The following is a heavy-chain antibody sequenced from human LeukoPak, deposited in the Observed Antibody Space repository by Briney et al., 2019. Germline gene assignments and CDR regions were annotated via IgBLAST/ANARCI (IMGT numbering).Heavy chain of an antibody. J-gene: IGHJ4*02. Sequence: PGGSLRLSCAASGFTFSNYWMSWVRQAPEKGLEWVAKIKQDESEMYYVDSVKGRFTISRDNAKNSVYLQMNSLRAEDTAVYYCTAVAGPTPFDYWGQGTLVTVSS. CDR3: TAVAGPTPFDY. D-gene: IGHD6-19*01. CDR1: GFTFSNYW. V-gene: IGHV3-7*01. CDR2: IKQDESEM.